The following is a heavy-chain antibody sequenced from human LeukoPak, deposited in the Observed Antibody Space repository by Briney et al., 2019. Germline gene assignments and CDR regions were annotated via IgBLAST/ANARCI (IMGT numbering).Heavy chain of an antibody. J-gene: IGHJ5*02. CDR3: ARVGGGTEGNWFDP. CDR2: IIPIFGTA. Sequence: SVKVSCKASGGTFSSYAISWVRQAPGQGLEWMGRIIPIFGTANYAQKFQGRVTITTDESTSTAYMELSSLRSEDTAVYYCARVGGGTEGNWFDPWGQGTLVTVSS. V-gene: IGHV1-69*05. D-gene: IGHD2-15*01. CDR1: GGTFSSYA.